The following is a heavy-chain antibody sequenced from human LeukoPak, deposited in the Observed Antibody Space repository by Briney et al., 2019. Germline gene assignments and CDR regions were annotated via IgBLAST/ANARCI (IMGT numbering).Heavy chain of an antibody. D-gene: IGHD2-15*01. V-gene: IGHV4-39*01. J-gene: IGHJ4*02. CDR2: VSHSGST. Sequence: PSETLSLTCSVSGGSITTSGYFWVWIRQPPGKGLEWVGTVSHSGSTYSNPFLRSRVTTTADTSKNRFSLSLSSVTAADTAVYYCARQVVPCYYDYWGQGTLVTVSS. CDR1: GGSITTSGYF. CDR3: ARQVVPCYYDY.